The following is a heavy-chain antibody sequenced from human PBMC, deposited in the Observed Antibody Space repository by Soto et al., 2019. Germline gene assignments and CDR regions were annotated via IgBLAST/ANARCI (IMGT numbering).Heavy chain of an antibody. CDR2: INPNSGGT. CDR3: ARDSHNRPDVYYGMDV. CDR1: GYTFTGYY. J-gene: IGHJ6*02. V-gene: IGHV1-2*02. Sequence: QVQLVQSGAEVKKPGASVKVSCKASGYTFTGYYMHWVRQAPGQGLEWMGWINPNSGGTNYAQKFQGRVTMTRDTSISTAHMELTRLRSDDTAVYYCARDSHNRPDVYYGMDVWGQGTTVTVSS. D-gene: IGHD1-20*01.